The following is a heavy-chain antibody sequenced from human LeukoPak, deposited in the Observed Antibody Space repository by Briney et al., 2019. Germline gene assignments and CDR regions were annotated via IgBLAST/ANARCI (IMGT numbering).Heavy chain of an antibody. Sequence: GGSLRLSCAASGFTVSSNYMSWVRQAPGKGLEWVSVIYGGGSTYYADSVKGRFTISRDNSKNMLYLQMNSLRAEDAAVYYCARAPMTTVTTSDYWGQGTLVTVSS. CDR1: GFTVSSNY. D-gene: IGHD4-17*01. CDR2: IYGGGST. J-gene: IGHJ4*02. V-gene: IGHV3-66*01. CDR3: ARAPMTTVTTSDY.